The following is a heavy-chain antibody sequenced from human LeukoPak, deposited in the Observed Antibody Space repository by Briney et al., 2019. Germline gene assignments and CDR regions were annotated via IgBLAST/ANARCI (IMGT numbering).Heavy chain of an antibody. D-gene: IGHD3-9*01. J-gene: IGHJ1*01. Sequence: EASVKVSCKASGGTFSSYAISWVRQAPGQGLEWMGRIIPILGIANYAQKFQGRVTITADKSTSTAYMELSSLRSEDTAVYYCARVRPHRYFDWLLECWGQGTLVTVSS. V-gene: IGHV1-69*04. CDR3: ARVRPHRYFDWLLEC. CDR1: GGTFSSYA. CDR2: IIPILGIA.